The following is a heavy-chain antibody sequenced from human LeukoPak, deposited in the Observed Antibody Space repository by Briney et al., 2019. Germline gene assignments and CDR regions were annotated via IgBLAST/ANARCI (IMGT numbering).Heavy chain of an antibody. D-gene: IGHD5-18*01. Sequence: GGSLRLSCAASGFTVSSNYMSWVRQAPGKGLAWVSVIYSGGSTYYADSVKGRFTISRDNSKNTLYLQMNSLRAEDTAVYYCDTGDTAMPKRRYYYYYMDVWGKGTTVTVSS. CDR3: DTGDTAMPKRRYYYYYMDV. CDR1: GFTVSSNY. V-gene: IGHV3-66*02. J-gene: IGHJ6*03. CDR2: IYSGGST.